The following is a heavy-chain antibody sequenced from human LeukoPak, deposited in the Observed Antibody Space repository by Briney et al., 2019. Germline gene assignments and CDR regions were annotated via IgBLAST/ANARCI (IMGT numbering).Heavy chain of an antibody. V-gene: IGHV3-33*01. D-gene: IGHD1-1*01. CDR2: IWYDGSSK. Sequence: GSLRLSCAASGFTFGTYGIHWVRQAPGKGLEWVALIWYDGSSKYYADSVKGRFTISRDNFKNTLYLQMNSLRAEDTAVYYCARGTNKRPLARWGQGTLVTVSS. J-gene: IGHJ4*02. CDR1: GFTFGTYG. CDR3: ARGTNKRPLAR.